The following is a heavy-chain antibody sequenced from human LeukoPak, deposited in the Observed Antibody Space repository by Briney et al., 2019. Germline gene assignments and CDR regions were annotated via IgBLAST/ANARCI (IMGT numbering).Heavy chain of an antibody. Sequence: SETLSLTCTVSGGSISSSSYYWGWIRQPPGKGLEWIGNIYYSGSTYYNPSLKSRVTISVHTSKNQFSLKLSSVTAADTAVYYCASGVVVITTRHFDYWGRGTMVTVSS. CDR3: ASGVVVITTRHFDY. D-gene: IGHD3-22*01. J-gene: IGHJ4*02. V-gene: IGHV4-39*01. CDR2: IYYSGST. CDR1: GGSISSSSYY.